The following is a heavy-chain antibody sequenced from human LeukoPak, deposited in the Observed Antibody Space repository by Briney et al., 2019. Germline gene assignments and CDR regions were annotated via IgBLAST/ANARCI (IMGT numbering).Heavy chain of an antibody. V-gene: IGHV1-18*01. Sequence: ASVKVSCKASGYSFPSYGISWVRQAPGQGLEWMGWTSAYNGATIYAQRFQGRVTITTDTFTSTAYMEVRSLRSDDTAVYYCARESSSRSYQHDYCGQGTLVSVSS. CDR1: GYSFPSYG. D-gene: IGHD3-10*01. CDR3: ARESSSRSYQHDY. CDR2: TSAYNGAT. J-gene: IGHJ4*02.